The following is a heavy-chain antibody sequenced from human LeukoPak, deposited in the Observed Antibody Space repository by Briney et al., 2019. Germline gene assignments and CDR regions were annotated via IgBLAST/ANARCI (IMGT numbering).Heavy chain of an antibody. CDR2: ISYDGSNK. Sequence: PGGSLRLSCAASGFTFSSYAMHWVRQDPGKGLEWVAVISYDGSNKYYADSVKGRFTISRDNSKNTLYLQMNSLRAEDTAVYYCADSSGWLTDLDYWGQGTLVTVSS. CDR1: GFTFSSYA. J-gene: IGHJ4*02. V-gene: IGHV3-30-3*01. CDR3: ADSSGWLTDLDY. D-gene: IGHD6-19*01.